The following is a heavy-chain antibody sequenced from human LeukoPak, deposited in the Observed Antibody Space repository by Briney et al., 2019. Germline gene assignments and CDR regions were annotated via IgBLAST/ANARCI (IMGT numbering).Heavy chain of an antibody. CDR2: IYSGGST. D-gene: IGHD3-22*01. J-gene: IGHJ4*02. CDR3: AREEPSGYYDY. V-gene: IGHV3-66*01. CDR1: GFTFDDYG. Sequence: PGGSLRLTCAASGFTFDDYGMSWVRQVPGKGLEWVSVIYSGGSTYYADSVKGRFTISRDNSKNTLYLQMNSLRAEDTAVYYCAREEPSGYYDYWGQGTLVTVSS.